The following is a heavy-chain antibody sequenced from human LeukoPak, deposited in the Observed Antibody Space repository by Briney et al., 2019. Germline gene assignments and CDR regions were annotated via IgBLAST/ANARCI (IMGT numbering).Heavy chain of an antibody. CDR1: GGSISSGGYY. D-gene: IGHD2-15*01. V-gene: IGHV4-31*03. CDR2: IYYSGST. Sequence: PSETLSLTCTVSGGSISSGGYYWSWIRQHPGKGLEWIGYIYYSGSTYYNPSLKSRVTISVDTSKNQFTLKLSSVTAADTAVYYCARDLLTTLDYWGQGTLVTVSS. J-gene: IGHJ4*02. CDR3: ARDLLTTLDY.